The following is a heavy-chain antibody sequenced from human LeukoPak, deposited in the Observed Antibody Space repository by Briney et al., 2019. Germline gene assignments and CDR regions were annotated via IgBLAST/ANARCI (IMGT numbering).Heavy chain of an antibody. D-gene: IGHD3-16*01. V-gene: IGHV4-39*07. CDR3: ARDRKKGAAVDY. CDR2: IYYSGST. CDR1: GGSISSSSYY. Sequence: SETLSLTCTVSGGSISSSSYYWGWIRQPPGKGLEWIGSIYYSGSTYYNPSLKSRVTISVDTSKNQFSLKLSSVTAADTAVYYCARDRKKGAAVDYWGQGTLVTVSS. J-gene: IGHJ4*02.